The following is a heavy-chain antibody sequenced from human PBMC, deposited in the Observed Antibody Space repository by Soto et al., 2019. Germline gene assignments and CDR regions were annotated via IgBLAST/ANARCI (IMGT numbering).Heavy chain of an antibody. CDR1: GGTFSSYT. CDR2: ITPGFGSG. D-gene: IGHD1-26*01. Sequence: QVQLGQSGAEVKEPGSSVNVSCKASGGTFSSYTISWVRQAPGQGFEWMGGITPGFGSGNYAQKFKGRVTITADKSTRTVYMALSSLTSADTALYYCARLTGSYQLGKWFDPWGQGTLVTVSS. CDR3: ARLTGSYQLGKWFDP. J-gene: IGHJ5*02. V-gene: IGHV1-69*06.